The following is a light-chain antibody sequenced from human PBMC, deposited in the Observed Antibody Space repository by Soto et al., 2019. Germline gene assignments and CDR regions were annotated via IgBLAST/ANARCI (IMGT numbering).Light chain of an antibody. J-gene: IGKJ5*01. CDR2: KVS. V-gene: IGKV2-30*02. CDR3: QQYDNLRIT. CDR1: QCLVHSDGNTY. Sequence: SLPVTLGQAASISSRSRQCLVHSDGNTYLSWFHQRPGHSPRRLIHKVSNRDSGVPSRFSGSGSGTDFTFTISSLQPEDIATYYCQQYDNLRITFGQGTRWRL.